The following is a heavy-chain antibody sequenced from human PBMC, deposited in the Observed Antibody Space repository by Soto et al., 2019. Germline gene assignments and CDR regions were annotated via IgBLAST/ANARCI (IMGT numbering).Heavy chain of an antibody. D-gene: IGHD3-10*01. Sequence: GGSLRLSCAASGFTFSNYAMHWVRQAPGKGLEWVAAILSDEINKYSADSVKGRFTISRDNSKNTLYLQMNSLRSEDTAVYYCANSAMVRGGGWFDPWGQGTLVTVSS. CDR3: ANSAMVRGGGWFDP. CDR2: ILSDEINK. V-gene: IGHV3-30-3*01. J-gene: IGHJ5*02. CDR1: GFTFSNYA.